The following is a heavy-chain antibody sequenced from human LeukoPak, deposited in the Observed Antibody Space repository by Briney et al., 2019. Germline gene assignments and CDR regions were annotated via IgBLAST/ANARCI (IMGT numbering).Heavy chain of an antibody. CDR3: ASLLSSYGYEVVY. Sequence: PGGSLRLSCTASGFTFSSYSMNWVRRAPGKGLEWVSSISSSSSYIYYADSVKGRFTISRDNAKNSLYLQMNSLRAEDTAVYYCASLLSSYGYEVVYWGQGTLVTVSS. V-gene: IGHV3-21*01. D-gene: IGHD5-18*01. CDR1: GFTFSSYS. J-gene: IGHJ4*02. CDR2: ISSSSSYI.